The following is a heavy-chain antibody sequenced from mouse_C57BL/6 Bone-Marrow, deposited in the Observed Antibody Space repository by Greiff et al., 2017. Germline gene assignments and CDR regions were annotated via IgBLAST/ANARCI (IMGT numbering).Heavy chain of an antibody. CDR1: GYTFTDYY. CDR3: AREGYGYDGAWFAY. V-gene: IGHV1-26*01. D-gene: IGHD2-2*01. CDR2: INPNNGGT. Sequence: EVQLQQSGPELVKPGASVKISCKASGYTFTDYYMNWVKQSHGKSLEWIGDINPNNGGTSYNQKFKGKATLTVDKSSSTAYMERRSLTSEDSAVYYWAREGYGYDGAWFAYWGQGTLVTVSA. J-gene: IGHJ3*01.